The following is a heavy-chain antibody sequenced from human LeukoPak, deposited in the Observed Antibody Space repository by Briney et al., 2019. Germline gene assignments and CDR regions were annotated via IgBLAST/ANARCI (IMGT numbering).Heavy chain of an antibody. Sequence: AGSLRLSCAASGFTFSSYSMNWVRQAPGKGLEWVSYISICYSGIYYADSVKGRFTISRDNAKNSLHLQMNSLRAEDTAVYYCARALYYDFWSGYRDYYYYYMDVWGKGTPVTLSS. V-gene: IGHV3-48*01. CDR1: GFTFSSYS. CDR3: ARALYYDFWSGYRDYYYYYMDV. D-gene: IGHD3-3*01. CDR2: ISICYSGI. J-gene: IGHJ6*03.